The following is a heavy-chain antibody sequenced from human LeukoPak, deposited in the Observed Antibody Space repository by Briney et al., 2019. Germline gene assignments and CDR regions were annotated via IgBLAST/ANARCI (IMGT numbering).Heavy chain of an antibody. V-gene: IGHV3-15*01. J-gene: IGHJ4*02. CDR3: TTDFRYFVVC. CDR1: VFTFSNVW. Sequence: GGSLRLSCAASVFTFSNVWLSWVRPAPGKGLEWVGRIKRKSDGGTTDYAPPVKGRFTISRDDSKNTLYLQMNSLKTEDTAVYYCTTDFRYFVVCWGQGTLVTVSS. D-gene: IGHD3-9*01. CDR2: IKRKSDGGTT.